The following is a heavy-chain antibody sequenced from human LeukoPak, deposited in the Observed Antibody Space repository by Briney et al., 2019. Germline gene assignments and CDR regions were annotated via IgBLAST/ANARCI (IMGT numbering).Heavy chain of an antibody. Sequence: GESLKISCKGSGYSFTNYWVVWVRQMPGKGLEWMGIIYPGDSDTRYSPSFEGQVTISADKSISTAYLQWSSLKASDTAMYYCARPYCSSTSCYSPPDYWGQGTLVTVSS. CDR1: GYSFTNYW. V-gene: IGHV5-51*01. CDR3: ARPYCSSTSCYSPPDY. J-gene: IGHJ4*02. CDR2: IYPGDSDT. D-gene: IGHD2-2*02.